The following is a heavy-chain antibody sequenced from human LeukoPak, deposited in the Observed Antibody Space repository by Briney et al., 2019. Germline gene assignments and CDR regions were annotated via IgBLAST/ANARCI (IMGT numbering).Heavy chain of an antibody. Sequence: ASVKVSCKVSGYTLTELSMHWVRQAPGKGLEWMGGFDPEDGETIYAQKFQGRVTMTEDTSTDTAYMELSSLRSEDTAAYYCATGGSGWYPNEIDYWGQGTLVTVSS. CDR3: ATGGSGWYPNEIDY. CDR2: FDPEDGET. CDR1: GYTLTELS. D-gene: IGHD6-19*01. J-gene: IGHJ4*02. V-gene: IGHV1-24*01.